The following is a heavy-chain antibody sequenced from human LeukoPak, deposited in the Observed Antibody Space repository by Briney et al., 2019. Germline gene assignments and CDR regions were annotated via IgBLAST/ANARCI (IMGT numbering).Heavy chain of an antibody. CDR3: ARPRLAGYSYGPFDS. J-gene: IGHJ4*02. V-gene: IGHV4-59*08. Sequence: SETLSLTCTVSGGSISRYYWSWIRQPPGKGLEWIGYTSYSGSTNYNPSLKSRVTMSVDTSKNQFSLKLSSVTAADTAVYYCARPRLAGYSYGPFDSWGQGTLVTVSS. D-gene: IGHD5-18*01. CDR2: TSYSGST. CDR1: GGSISRYY.